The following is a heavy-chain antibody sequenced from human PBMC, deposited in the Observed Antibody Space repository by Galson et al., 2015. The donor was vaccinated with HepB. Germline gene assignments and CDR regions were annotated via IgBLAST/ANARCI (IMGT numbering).Heavy chain of an antibody. CDR1: GYTFTSYY. CDR2: IDPRGGST. D-gene: IGHD1-14*01. CDR3: ARSVSDYYGMDV. J-gene: IGHJ6*02. V-gene: IGHV1-46*01. Sequence: SVKVSCKASGYTFTSYYMNWVRQAPGQGLEWLGIIDPRGGSTTYAEKFQGRVSMTRDTSTSTAYMDLSSLRSEDTAVYYCARSVSDYYGMDVWGQGTTVTVS.